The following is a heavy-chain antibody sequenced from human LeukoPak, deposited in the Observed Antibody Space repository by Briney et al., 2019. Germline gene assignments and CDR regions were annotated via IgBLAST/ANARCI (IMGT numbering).Heavy chain of an antibody. CDR1: GYTFTSYG. D-gene: IGHD3-10*01. V-gene: IGHV1-8*02. CDR3: ARAAMFRRRQGVLYYFDP. CDR2: MNPNSGNT. Sequence: ASVKVSCKASGYTFTSYGINWVRQATGQGLEWMGWMNPNSGNTGYAQKFQGRATMTRSTSMNTAYMELSSLKSEDTAVYYCARAAMFRRRQGVLYYFDPWGQGTLVTVSS. J-gene: IGHJ5*02.